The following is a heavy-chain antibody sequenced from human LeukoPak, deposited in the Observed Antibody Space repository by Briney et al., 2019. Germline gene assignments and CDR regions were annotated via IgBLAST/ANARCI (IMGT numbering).Heavy chain of an antibody. CDR2: ISGSGGST. V-gene: IGHV3-23*01. D-gene: IGHD1-26*01. Sequence: QAGGSLRLSCAASGFTFSSYSMNWVRQAPGKGLEWVSGISGSGGSTYYADSVKGRFTISRDDSKNTLYLQMNSLRGEDTAVYYCAKAVSGSYSFDYWGQGTLVTVSS. CDR3: AKAVSGSYSFDY. CDR1: GFTFSSYS. J-gene: IGHJ4*02.